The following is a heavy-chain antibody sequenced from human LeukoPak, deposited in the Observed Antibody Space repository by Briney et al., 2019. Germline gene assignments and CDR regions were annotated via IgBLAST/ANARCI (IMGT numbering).Heavy chain of an antibody. CDR2: IYYSGST. CDR1: GFTFSDYY. J-gene: IGHJ3*02. CDR3: ARDHGTMIVVALYTFDI. Sequence: GSLRLSCAASGFTFSDYYMSWIRQPPGKGLEWIGSIYYSGSTYYNPSLKSRVTISVDTSKNQFSLKLSSVTAADTAVYYCARDHGTMIVVALYTFDIWGQGTMVTVSS. D-gene: IGHD3-22*01. V-gene: IGHV4-38-2*02.